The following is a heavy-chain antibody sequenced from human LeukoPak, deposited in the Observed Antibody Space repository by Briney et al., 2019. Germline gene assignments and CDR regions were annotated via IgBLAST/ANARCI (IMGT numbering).Heavy chain of an antibody. Sequence: ASVKVSCKASGYTFTSYGISWVRQAPGQGLEWMAWISAYNGNTNYAQKLQGRVTMTTDTSTSTAYMELRSLRSDDTAVYYCARGYYDILTGYFDYWGQGTLVTVSS. CDR2: ISAYNGNT. CDR1: GYTFTSYG. J-gene: IGHJ4*02. V-gene: IGHV1-18*01. CDR3: ARGYYDILTGYFDY. D-gene: IGHD3-9*01.